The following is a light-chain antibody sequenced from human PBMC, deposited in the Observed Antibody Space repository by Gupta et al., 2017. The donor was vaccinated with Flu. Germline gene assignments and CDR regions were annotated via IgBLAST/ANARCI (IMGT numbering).Light chain of an antibody. CDR2: EGS. CDR1: SSDVGSYNL. CDR3: CSSAASSTSGV. V-gene: IGLV2-23*01. Sequence: QSALTQPASVSGSPGQSITISCTGTSSDVGSYNLVSWYQQHPGKAPKLMIYEGSKRPSGVSNRFACSKSGNTASLPISGLQAEDEADDYCCSSAASSTSGVFGGGTKLTVL. J-gene: IGLJ3*02.